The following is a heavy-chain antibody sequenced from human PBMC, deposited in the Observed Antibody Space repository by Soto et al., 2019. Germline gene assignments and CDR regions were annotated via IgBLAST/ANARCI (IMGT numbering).Heavy chain of an antibody. V-gene: IGHV3-23*01. D-gene: IGHD2-2*02. Sequence: GGSLRLSCAASGFTFSSYAMSWVRQAPGKGLEWVSAISGSGGSTYHADSVKGRFTISRDNSRNTLYLQMNSLRAEDTAVYYCAKDWGIVVVPAAIPVEPLIDYWGQGTLVTVSS. CDR1: GFTFSSYA. J-gene: IGHJ4*02. CDR2: ISGSGGST. CDR3: AKDWGIVVVPAAIPVEPLIDY.